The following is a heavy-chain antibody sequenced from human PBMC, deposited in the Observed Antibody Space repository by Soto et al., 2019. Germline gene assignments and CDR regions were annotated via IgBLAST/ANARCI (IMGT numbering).Heavy chain of an antibody. CDR2: INAGNGNT. J-gene: IGHJ4*02. CDR1: GYTFTSYA. Sequence: QVQLVQSGAEVKKPGASVKVSCKASGYTFTSYAMHWVRQAPGQRLEWMGWINAGNGNTKYSQKFQGRVTITRDTSASTAYMELSSLRSEDTAVYYCARDLRVRGVILAVGAFDYWGQGTLVTVSS. D-gene: IGHD3-10*01. CDR3: ARDLRVRGVILAVGAFDY. V-gene: IGHV1-3*01.